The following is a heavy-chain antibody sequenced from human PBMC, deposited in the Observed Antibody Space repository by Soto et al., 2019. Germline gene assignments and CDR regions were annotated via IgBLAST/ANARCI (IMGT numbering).Heavy chain of an antibody. CDR3: ARGVGSSWYLLGVTGTLNNWFDP. CDR1: GYTFTGYY. Sequence: GASVKVSCKASGYTFTGYYMHWVRQAPGQGLEWMGWINPNSGGTNYAQKFQGWVTMTRDTSISTAYMELSRLRSDDTAVYYCARGVGSSWYLLGVTGTLNNWFDPWGQGTLVTVSS. V-gene: IGHV1-2*04. CDR2: INPNSGGT. D-gene: IGHD6-13*01. J-gene: IGHJ5*02.